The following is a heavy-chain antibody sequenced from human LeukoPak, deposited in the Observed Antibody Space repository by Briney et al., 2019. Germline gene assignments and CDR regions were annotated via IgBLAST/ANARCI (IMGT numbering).Heavy chain of an antibody. Sequence: YPGGSLRLSCAASGFTFSNAWMSWVRQAPGEGLEWVGRIKSKTDGGTTDYAAPVKGRLTISRDDSKNTLYLQMNSLKTEDTAVYYCTPAVCGGDCYYDYWGQGTLVTVSS. V-gene: IGHV3-15*01. J-gene: IGHJ4*02. CDR2: IKSKTDGGTT. CDR3: TPAVCGGDCYYDY. CDR1: GFTFSNAW. D-gene: IGHD2-21*02.